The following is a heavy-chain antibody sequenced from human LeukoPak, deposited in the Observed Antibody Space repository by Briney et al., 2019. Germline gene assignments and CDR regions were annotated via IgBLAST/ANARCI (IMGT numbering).Heavy chain of an antibody. CDR1: GYTFTSYG. V-gene: IGHV1-24*01. Sequence: ASVKVSCKASGYTFTSYGISWVRQAPGKGLEWMGGFDPEDGETIYAQKFQGRVTMTEDTSTDTAYMELSSLRSEDTAVYYCATPRRVAGTILYYYGMDVWGQGTTVTVSS. J-gene: IGHJ6*02. CDR3: ATPRRVAGTILYYYGMDV. D-gene: IGHD6-19*01. CDR2: FDPEDGET.